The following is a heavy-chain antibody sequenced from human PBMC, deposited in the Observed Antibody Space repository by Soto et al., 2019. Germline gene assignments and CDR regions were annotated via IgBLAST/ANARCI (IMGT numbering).Heavy chain of an antibody. D-gene: IGHD2-2*01. CDR2: ISAYNGNT. J-gene: IGHJ6*02. CDR3: ARVGGDIVVVPAAPGSLGMDV. Sequence: GAALKVSCKASGYTFTSYGISWVRQAPGQGLEWMGWISAYNGNTNYAQKLQGRVTMTTDTSTSTAYMELRSLRSDDTAVYYCARVGGDIVVVPAAPGSLGMDVWGQGTTVTVS. V-gene: IGHV1-18*01. CDR1: GYTFTSYG.